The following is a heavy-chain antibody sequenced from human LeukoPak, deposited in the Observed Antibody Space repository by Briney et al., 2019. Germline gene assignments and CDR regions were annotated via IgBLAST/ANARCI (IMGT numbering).Heavy chain of an antibody. D-gene: IGHD3-9*01. V-gene: IGHV1-46*01. J-gene: IGHJ6*02. Sequence: GASVKVSCKASGYTFTSYYMHWVRQAPGQGLEWMGIINPSGGGSSYAQKFQGRVTMTRDTSTSTVYMELSSLRSEDTAVYYCARDQYYDILTGYYWNGGPWGMDVWGQGTTVTVSS. CDR3: ARDQYYDILTGYYWNGGPWGMDV. CDR1: GYTFTSYY. CDR2: INPSGGGS.